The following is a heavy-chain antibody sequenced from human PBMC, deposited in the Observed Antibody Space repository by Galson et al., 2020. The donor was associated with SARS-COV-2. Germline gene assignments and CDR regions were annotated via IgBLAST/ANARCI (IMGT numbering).Heavy chain of an antibody. J-gene: IGHJ4*02. V-gene: IGHV4-59*08. CDR1: GGSFSRYY. CDR2: VYYNGNT. CDR3: ARHDSVVAYFDY. D-gene: IGHD3-22*01. Sequence: SETLSLTCTLSGGSFSRYYGSWIRQAPGKGLEWIGYVYYNGNTNYNPSLKSRVSISLDTSENQFSLKLRSVTAADTAVYYCARHDSVVAYFDYWGQGALVTVSS.